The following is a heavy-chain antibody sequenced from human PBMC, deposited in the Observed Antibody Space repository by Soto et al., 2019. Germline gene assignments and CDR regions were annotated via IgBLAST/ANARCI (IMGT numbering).Heavy chain of an antibody. CDR2: ISSSSSTI. CDR3: ARAGPVTIFGSVGWFDP. J-gene: IGHJ5*02. V-gene: IGHV3-48*01. Sequence: EVQLVESGGGLVQPGGSLRLSCAASGFTFSSYSMNWVRQAPGKGLEWVSYISSSSSTIYYADSVKGRFTISRDNAKNSLYLQMNSLRAEDTAVYYCARAGPVTIFGSVGWFDPWGQGTLVTVSS. D-gene: IGHD3-3*01. CDR1: GFTFSSYS.